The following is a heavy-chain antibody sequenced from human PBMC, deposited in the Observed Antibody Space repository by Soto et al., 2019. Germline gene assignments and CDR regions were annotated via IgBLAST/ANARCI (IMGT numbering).Heavy chain of an antibody. CDR1: GFTFSSYA. J-gene: IGHJ4*02. CDR3: ARAAGNLLDY. D-gene: IGHD2-15*01. CDR2: ISYDESNK. Sequence: QVQLVESGGGVVQPGRSLRLSCAASGFTFSSYAMHWVRQAPGKGLEWVAVISYDESNKYYADSVKGRFTISRDNSENTRYLQMNSLRAEDTAVYYFARAAGNLLDYWGQGTLVTVSS. V-gene: IGHV3-30-3*01.